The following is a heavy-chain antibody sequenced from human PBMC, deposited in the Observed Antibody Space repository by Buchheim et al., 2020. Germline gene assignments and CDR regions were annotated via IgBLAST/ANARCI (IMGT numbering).Heavy chain of an antibody. CDR1: RFTFSTYW. V-gene: IGHV3-7*01. CDR3: VRDTYYDILTGYSKYGMDV. J-gene: IGHJ6*02. D-gene: IGHD3-9*01. CDR2: INQDGSEK. Sequence: EVQLVESGGGLVQPGGSLRLSCAASRFTFSTYWMTWVRQAPGKGLEWVANINQDGSEKNYVDSVKGRFTISRDNAKNRLYLPMNSLRAEDTAVYYCVRDTYYDILTGYSKYGMDVWGQGTT.